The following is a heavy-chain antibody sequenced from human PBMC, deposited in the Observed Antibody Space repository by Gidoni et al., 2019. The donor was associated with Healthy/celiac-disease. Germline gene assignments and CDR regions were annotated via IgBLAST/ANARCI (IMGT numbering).Heavy chain of an antibody. Sequence: QVQLQQWGAGLLTPSEPLSLPCAVSVGSFSGSYWSRIRQPPGKGLEWIGEINHSGSTNYNPSLKSRVTISVDTSKNQCSLKLSSVTAADTAVYYCARVGPRITIFGVAYYYYYYMDVWGKGTTVTVSS. D-gene: IGHD3-3*01. CDR2: INHSGST. CDR1: VGSFSGSY. J-gene: IGHJ6*03. V-gene: IGHV4-34*01. CDR3: ARVGPRITIFGVAYYYYYYMDV.